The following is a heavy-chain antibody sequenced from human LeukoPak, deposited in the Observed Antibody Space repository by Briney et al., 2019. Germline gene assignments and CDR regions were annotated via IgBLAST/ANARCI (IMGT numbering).Heavy chain of an antibody. CDR1: GGSISSGDYY. CDR2: IYYSGST. J-gene: IGHJ1*01. CDR3: ARSTTSAEYFQH. Sequence: SETLSLTCTVSGGSISSGDYYWGWIRQPPGKGLEWIGSIYYSGSTYYNPSLKSRVTISVDTSKNQFSLKLSSVTAADTAVYYCARSTTSAEYFQHWGQGTLVTVSS. D-gene: IGHD1-26*01. V-gene: IGHV4-39*07.